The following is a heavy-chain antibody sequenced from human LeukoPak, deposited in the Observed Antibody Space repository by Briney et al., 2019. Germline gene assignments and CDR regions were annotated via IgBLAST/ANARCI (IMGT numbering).Heavy chain of an antibody. D-gene: IGHD3-22*01. CDR1: GGSFSGYY. V-gene: IGHV4-31*11. CDR2: IYYSGST. CDR3: ARSDSSGYYASS. J-gene: IGHJ5*02. Sequence: TLSVTCAVYGGSFSGYYWSWIRQHPGKGLEWIGYIYYSGSTYYNPSLKSRVTMSVDTSKNQFSLKLSSVTAADTAVYYCARSDSSGYYASSWGQGILVAVSS.